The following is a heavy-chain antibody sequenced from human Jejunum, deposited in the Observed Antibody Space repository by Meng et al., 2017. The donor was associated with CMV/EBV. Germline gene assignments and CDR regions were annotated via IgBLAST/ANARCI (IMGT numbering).Heavy chain of an antibody. CDR2: ISGSGEDT. V-gene: IGHV3-23*01. CDR3: AKDSTNYGLDY. CDR1: GFTFSDYA. Sequence: CAASGFTFSDYAIGWVRQAPGKGLDWVSAISGSGEDTYYADSVKGRFTISRDNSKNTLYLQMNSLRAEDTAVYYCAKDSTNYGLDYWGQGTLVTVSS. D-gene: IGHD4/OR15-4a*01. J-gene: IGHJ4*02.